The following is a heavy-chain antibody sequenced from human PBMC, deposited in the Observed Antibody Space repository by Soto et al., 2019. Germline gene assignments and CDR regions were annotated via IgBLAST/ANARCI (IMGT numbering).Heavy chain of an antibody. CDR2: IYPGNSNT. CDR3: ARHFYSYGYNYYYYGMDV. D-gene: IGHD5-18*01. Sequence: GESLKSSCKGSGYSFTNYWIGWVRQMPGTGLEWMGIIYPGNSNTRYSPSFQGQVTISADKSISTAYLQWSSLKASDTAMYYCARHFYSYGYNYYYYGMDVWGQGTTVTVSS. V-gene: IGHV5-51*01. CDR1: GYSFTNYW. J-gene: IGHJ6*02.